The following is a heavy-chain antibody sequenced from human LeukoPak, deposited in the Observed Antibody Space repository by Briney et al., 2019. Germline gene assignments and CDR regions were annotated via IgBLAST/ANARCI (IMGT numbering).Heavy chain of an antibody. CDR1: GGPFSGYY. D-gene: IGHD1-26*01. V-gene: IGHV4-34*01. J-gene: IGHJ6*04. CDR3: ARRGLGAGMDV. Sequence: SETLSLTCAVYGGPFSGYYWSWIRQPPGKGLEWIGEINHSGSTNYNPSLKSRVTISVDTSKNQFSLKLSSVTAADTAVYYCARRGLGAGMDVWGKGTTVTVSS. CDR2: INHSGST.